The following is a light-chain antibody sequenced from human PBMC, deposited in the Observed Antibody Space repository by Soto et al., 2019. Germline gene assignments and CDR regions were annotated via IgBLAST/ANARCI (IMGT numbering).Light chain of an antibody. CDR3: QQYDNWPLT. CDR2: GAS. V-gene: IGKV3-20*01. CDR1: QSIISGY. Sequence: EIVLTQSPGTLSLSPGERATLSCRTGQSIISGYLAWYQQQPGQAPRLLIYGASTRATGIPDRFSGSGSGTDFTLTICRLEPEDFAVYYCQQYDNWPLTFGGGTKVDIK. J-gene: IGKJ4*01.